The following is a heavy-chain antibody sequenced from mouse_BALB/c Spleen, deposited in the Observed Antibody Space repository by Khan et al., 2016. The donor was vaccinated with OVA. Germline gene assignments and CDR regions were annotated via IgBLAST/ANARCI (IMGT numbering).Heavy chain of an antibody. V-gene: IGHV3-2*02. CDR3: ARRFYYGHWYFDV. Sequence: EVQLVESGPGLVKPSQSLSLTCTVTGYSITSDYAWNWIRQLPGNKLEWMAYISYSGSTGYNPSLKSRVSITRDTSKNQFFLQLNSVTAEDTATYEYARRFYYGHWYFDVWGEGTPVTVSS. D-gene: IGHD1-1*01. CDR1: GYSITSDYA. J-gene: IGHJ1*01. CDR2: ISYSGST.